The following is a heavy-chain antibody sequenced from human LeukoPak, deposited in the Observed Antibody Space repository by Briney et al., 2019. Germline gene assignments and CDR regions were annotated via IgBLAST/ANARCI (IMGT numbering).Heavy chain of an antibody. J-gene: IGHJ5*02. D-gene: IGHD2-2*01. V-gene: IGHV4-34*01. CDR1: GGSFSGYY. CDR3: ARGGYCSSTSCYGGGFDP. CDR2: INHSGST. Sequence: PSETLSLTCAVYGGSFSGYYWSWIRQPPGEGLEWIGEINHSGSTNYKTSLKSRVTISVDTSKNQFSLKLSSVTAADTAVYYCARGGYCSSTSCYGGGFDPWGQGTLVTVSS.